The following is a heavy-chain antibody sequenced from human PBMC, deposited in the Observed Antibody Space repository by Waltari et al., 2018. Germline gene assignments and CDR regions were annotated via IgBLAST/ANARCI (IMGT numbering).Heavy chain of an antibody. Sequence: QVQLQESGPGLVKPSETLSLTCTVSGGSTSSYYWSWIRQPPGKGLEWIGYIYTSGSTNYNPSRKSRVTISVDTSKNQFSLKLSSVTAADTAVYYCANILTGSWGQGTLVTVSS. CDR3: ANILTGS. J-gene: IGHJ4*02. V-gene: IGHV4-4*09. D-gene: IGHD3-9*01. CDR1: GGSTSSYY. CDR2: IYTSGST.